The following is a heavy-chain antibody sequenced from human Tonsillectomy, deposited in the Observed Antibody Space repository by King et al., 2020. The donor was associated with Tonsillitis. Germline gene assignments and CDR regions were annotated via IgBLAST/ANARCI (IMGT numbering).Heavy chain of an antibody. CDR1: GFTFSNYA. Sequence: VQLVESGGGVVQPGRSLRLSCAASGFTFSNYAMHWVRQAPGKGLEGGAIISYDGSEKYYADSVKGRFTISRDNSKNKMYVQMNSLRTEDTAVYYCARDLMSGDWNDPLGYFDYWGQGTLVTVSS. CDR3: ARDLMSGDWNDPLGYFDY. CDR2: ISYDGSEK. V-gene: IGHV3-30*04. J-gene: IGHJ4*02. D-gene: IGHD1-1*01.